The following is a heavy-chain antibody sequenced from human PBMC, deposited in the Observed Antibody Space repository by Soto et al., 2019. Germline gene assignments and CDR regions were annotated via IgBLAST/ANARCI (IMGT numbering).Heavy chain of an antibody. Sequence: SETLSLTCGVYGGSFSGYYWSWIRQPPGKGLEWIGEINHSGSTNYNPSLKSRVTISVDTSKNQFSLKLSSVTAADTAVYYCARGLRGSLDYWGQGTLVTVSS. CDR2: INHSGST. CDR1: GGSFSGYY. V-gene: IGHV4-34*01. D-gene: IGHD3-10*01. CDR3: ARGLRGSLDY. J-gene: IGHJ4*02.